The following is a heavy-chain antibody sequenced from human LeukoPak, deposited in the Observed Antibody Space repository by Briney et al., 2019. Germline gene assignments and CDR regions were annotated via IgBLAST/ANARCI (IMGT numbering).Heavy chain of an antibody. Sequence: GGSLRLSCAASGFTFSNAWMSWVRHAPGKGLEWVGRIKSKTDGGTTDYAAPVKGRFTISRDDSKNTLYLQMNSLKTEDTAVYYCTTRLRYFDWTIYDFNYWGQGTLVTVSS. CDR1: GFTFSNAW. CDR3: TTRLRYFDWTIYDFNY. CDR2: IKSKTDGGTT. J-gene: IGHJ4*02. D-gene: IGHD3-9*01. V-gene: IGHV3-15*01.